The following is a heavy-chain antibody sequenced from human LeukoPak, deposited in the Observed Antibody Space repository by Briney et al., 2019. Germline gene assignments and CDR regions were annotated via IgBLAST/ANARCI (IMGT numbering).Heavy chain of an antibody. V-gene: IGHV3-23*01. CDR3: AKDYYYDSSVIDY. J-gene: IGHJ4*02. D-gene: IGHD3-22*01. CDR2: ISGSGGST. CDR1: GFTFSSYA. Sequence: GGSLRFYCAASGFTFSSYAMSWVGQAQGKGLEGVSAISGSGGSTYYAVSVKGRITITRDNSKNTLYLQMNSLRAEDTAVYYCAKDYYYDSSVIDYWGQGTLVTVSS.